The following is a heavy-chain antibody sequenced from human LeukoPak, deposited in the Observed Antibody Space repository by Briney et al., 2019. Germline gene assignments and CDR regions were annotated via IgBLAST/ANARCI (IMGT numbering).Heavy chain of an antibody. CDR2: ISYDGSNK. V-gene: IGHV3-30*18. CDR3: AKDPYFDY. Sequence: PGGSLRLSCAASGFTFSSYGMHWFRQAPGKGLEWVAVISYDGSNKYYADSVKGRFTISRDNSKNTLYLQMNSLRAEDTAVYYCAKDPYFDYWGQGTLVTVSS. CDR1: GFTFSSYG. J-gene: IGHJ4*02.